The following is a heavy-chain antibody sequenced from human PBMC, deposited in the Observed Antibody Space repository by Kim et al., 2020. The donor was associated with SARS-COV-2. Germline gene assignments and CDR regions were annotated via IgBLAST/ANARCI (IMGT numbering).Heavy chain of an antibody. CDR3: ATGQTIVVVPAAIRSYYYYYGMGV. CDR2: FDPEDGET. Sequence: ASVKVSCKVSGYTLTELSMHWVRQAPGKGLEWMGGFDPEDGETIYAQKFQGRVTMTEDTSTDTAYMELSSLRSEDTAVYYCATGQTIVVVPAAIRSYYYYYGMGVWGQGTTSPSP. D-gene: IGHD2-2*01. J-gene: IGHJ6*02. CDR1: GYTLTELS. V-gene: IGHV1-24*01.